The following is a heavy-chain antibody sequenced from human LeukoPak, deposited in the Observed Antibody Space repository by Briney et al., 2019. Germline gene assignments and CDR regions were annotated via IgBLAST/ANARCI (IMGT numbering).Heavy chain of an antibody. CDR1: GGSFSGYY. J-gene: IGHJ4*02. CDR3: ARGVYSSSWAPFDY. Sequence: SEPLSLTCAVYGGSFSGYYWSWIRQPPGKGLEWIGEINHSGSTNYNPSLKSRVTISVDTSKNQFSLKLSSVTAADTAVYYCARGVYSSSWAPFDYWGQGTLVTVSS. V-gene: IGHV4-34*01. CDR2: INHSGST. D-gene: IGHD6-13*01.